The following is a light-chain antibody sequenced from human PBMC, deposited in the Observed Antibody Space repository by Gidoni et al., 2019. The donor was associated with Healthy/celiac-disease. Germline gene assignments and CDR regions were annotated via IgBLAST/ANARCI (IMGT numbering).Light chain of an antibody. CDR2: DAS. V-gene: IGKV1-33*01. J-gene: IGKJ4*01. CDR3: QQYDNLPS. Sequence: IQMTQSPSSLSASVGDRVTITCQPSQDISNYLNWYQQKPGKAPKLLIYDASNLETGVPSRFSGSGSGTDFTFTISSLQPEDIATYYCQQYDNLPSFGGGTKVEIK. CDR1: QDISNY.